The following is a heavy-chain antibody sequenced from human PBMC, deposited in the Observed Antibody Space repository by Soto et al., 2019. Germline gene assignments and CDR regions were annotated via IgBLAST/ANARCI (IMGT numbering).Heavy chain of an antibody. CDR1: GGSISSTPYY. Sequence: PSETLSLTCSVSGGSISSTPYYWGWIRQPPGKGLEWLGTIYYSGTTSYNPSLKSRVIISVDTSNNQFFLKLRSVTAADTAVYYCARHRQYYDTSGYQQRYFDYWGQGTQVTVS. CDR2: IYYSGTT. J-gene: IGHJ4*02. D-gene: IGHD3-22*01. CDR3: ARHRQYYDTSGYQQRYFDY. V-gene: IGHV4-39*01.